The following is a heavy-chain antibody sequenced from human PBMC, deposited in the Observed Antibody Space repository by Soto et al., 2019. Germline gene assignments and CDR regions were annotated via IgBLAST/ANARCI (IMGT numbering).Heavy chain of an antibody. Sequence: XETLSLTCTVSGGSISSYYWSWIRQPPGKGLEWIGYIYYSGSTNYNPSLKSRVTISVDTSKNQFSLKLSSVTAADTAVYYCARWSRELPGQPLFDHWGQGTLVTVSS. CDR2: IYYSGST. V-gene: IGHV4-59*01. D-gene: IGHD1-26*01. CDR1: GGSISSYY. J-gene: IGHJ5*02. CDR3: ARWSRELPGQPLFDH.